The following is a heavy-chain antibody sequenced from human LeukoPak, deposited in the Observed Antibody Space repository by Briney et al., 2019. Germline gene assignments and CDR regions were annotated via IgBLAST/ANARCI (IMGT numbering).Heavy chain of an antibody. CDR1: GYSFTDKY. V-gene: IGHV1-18*01. D-gene: IGHD3-22*01. CDR2: ISAYNGNT. J-gene: IGHJ6*03. CDR3: ARDSSGYYPPELNYYYYYYMDV. Sequence: ASVKVSCKASGYSFTDKYMHWVRQAPGQGLEWMGWISAYNGNTNYAQKLQGRVTMTTDTSTSTAYMELRSLRSDDTAVYYCARDSSGYYPPELNYYYYYYMDVWGKGTTVTVSS.